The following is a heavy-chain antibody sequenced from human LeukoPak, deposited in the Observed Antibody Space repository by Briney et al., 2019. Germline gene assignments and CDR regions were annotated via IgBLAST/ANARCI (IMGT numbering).Heavy chain of an antibody. CDR2: IIPIFGTA. CDR1: GGTFSSYA. J-gene: IGHJ4*02. CDR3: ASRGYSGYARFGVEYYFDY. V-gene: IGHV1-69*01. D-gene: IGHD5-12*01. Sequence: GSSVKVSCKASGGTFSSYAISWVRQAPGQGLEWMGGIIPIFGTANYAQKFQGRVTITAGESTSTAYMELSSLRSEDTAVHYCASRGYSGYARFGVEYYFDYWGQGTLVTVSS.